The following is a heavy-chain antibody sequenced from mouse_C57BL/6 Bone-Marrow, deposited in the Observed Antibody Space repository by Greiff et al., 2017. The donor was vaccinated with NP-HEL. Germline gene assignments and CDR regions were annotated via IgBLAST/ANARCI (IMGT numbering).Heavy chain of an antibody. CDR3: AREKRVYYGSNYFAY. J-gene: IGHJ3*01. V-gene: IGHV1-26*01. Sequence: EVQLQQSGPELVKPGASVKISCKASGYTFTDYYMNWVKQSHGKSLEWIGDINPNNGGTSYNQKFKGKATLTVDKSSSTAYMELRSLTSEDSAVYYCAREKRVYYGSNYFAYWGQGTLVTVSA. CDR2: INPNNGGT. CDR1: GYTFTDYY. D-gene: IGHD1-1*01.